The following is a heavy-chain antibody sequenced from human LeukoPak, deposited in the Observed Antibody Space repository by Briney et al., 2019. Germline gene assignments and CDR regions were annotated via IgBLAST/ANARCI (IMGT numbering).Heavy chain of an antibody. Sequence: SETLSLTCTVSGYSISSCYYWGWIRQPPGKGLEWIGSIYHSGSTNYNPSLKSRVTISVDTSKNQFSLKLSSVTAADTAVYYCASSGLRSGSYYGYWGQGTLVTVSS. J-gene: IGHJ4*02. CDR3: ASSGLRSGSYYGY. CDR1: GYSISSCYY. D-gene: IGHD1-26*01. CDR2: IYHSGST. V-gene: IGHV4-38-2*02.